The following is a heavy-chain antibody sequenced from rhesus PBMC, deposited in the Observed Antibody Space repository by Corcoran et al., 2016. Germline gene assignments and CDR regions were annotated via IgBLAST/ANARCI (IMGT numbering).Heavy chain of an antibody. CDR1: GFSLTTSGMG. D-gene: IGHD2-15*01. CDR2: IFWDDDK. Sequence: QVTLKESGPALVKPTQTLTLTCTFSGFSLTTSGMGVGWIRQPPGKALDWLALIFWDDDKRYRTSLKSKLTISKDTFKNQVVLTMTNMEPVDTATYYCARGGCRSTYCFVAGYFEFLGQGALVTVSS. J-gene: IGHJ1*01. CDR3: ARGGCRSTYCFVAGYFEF. V-gene: IGHV2-174*01.